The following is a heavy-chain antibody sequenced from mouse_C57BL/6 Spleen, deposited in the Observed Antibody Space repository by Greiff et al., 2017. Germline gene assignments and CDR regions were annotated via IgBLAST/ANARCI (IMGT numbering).Heavy chain of an antibody. J-gene: IGHJ1*03. Sequence: QVQLQQSGPELVKPGASVKISCKASGYAFSSPWMNWVKQRPGKGLEWIGRIYPGDGDTNYNGKFKGKATLTADKSSSTAYMQLSSLISEDSAVYFCARSGGPHWYFDVWGTGTTVTVSS. CDR3: ARSGGPHWYFDV. CDR2: IYPGDGDT. D-gene: IGHD3-1*01. V-gene: IGHV1-82*01. CDR1: GYAFSSPW.